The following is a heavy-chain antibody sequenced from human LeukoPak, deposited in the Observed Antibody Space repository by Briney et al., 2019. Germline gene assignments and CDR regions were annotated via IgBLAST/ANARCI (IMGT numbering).Heavy chain of an antibody. Sequence: GASVKVSCKASGYTFTGYYMHWVRQAPGQGLEWMGWINPNSGGTNYAQKFQGRVTMTRDTSISTAYMELSRLRSDDTAVYYCARVSLMYYDILTGPFDPWGQGTLVTISS. CDR1: GYTFTGYY. J-gene: IGHJ5*02. CDR2: INPNSGGT. CDR3: ARVSLMYYDILTGPFDP. D-gene: IGHD3-9*01. V-gene: IGHV1-2*02.